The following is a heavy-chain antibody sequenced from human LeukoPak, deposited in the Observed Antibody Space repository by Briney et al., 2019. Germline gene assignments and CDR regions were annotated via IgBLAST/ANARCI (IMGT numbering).Heavy chain of an antibody. CDR1: GFTLWNYD. CDR3: AKRADSGGYPFDY. D-gene: IGHD3-22*01. Sequence: GGSPRLSRAAPGFTLWNYDMFWGPQAPGKGLEWVSDISGCGSNTYYADSVKGHFTISRDNSKNTLYLQMNSLRAEDTAVYYCAKRADSGGYPFDYWGQGTLVTVSS. V-gene: IGHV3-23*01. CDR2: ISGCGSNT. J-gene: IGHJ4*02.